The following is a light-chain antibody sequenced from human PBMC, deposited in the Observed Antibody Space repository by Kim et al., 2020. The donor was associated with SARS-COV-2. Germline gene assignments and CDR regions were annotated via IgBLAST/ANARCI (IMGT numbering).Light chain of an antibody. CDR2: LAS. V-gene: IGKV1-5*03. CDR1: QTSSTR. CDR3: QHYSRVPYT. J-gene: IGKJ2*01. Sequence: SEAVRDRVNITSRASQTSSTRLAWYQQKPGKAPNLMIYLASTLESGVRSRFIGSGSGTEFTLTIDSLRPDDFATYYCQHYSRVPYTFGQGTKLEI.